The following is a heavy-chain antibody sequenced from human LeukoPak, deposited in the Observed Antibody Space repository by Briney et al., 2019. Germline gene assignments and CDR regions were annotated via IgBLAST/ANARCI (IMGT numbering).Heavy chain of an antibody. J-gene: IGHJ4*02. V-gene: IGHV4-59*02. CDR2: LSYTGKT. CDR1: GVSVSTSH. CDR3: SEGYFEPFDH. D-gene: IGHD2/OR15-2a*01. Sequence: EPSETLSLTCNVSGVSVSTSHWNWIRQRPGKGLEWIGRLSYTGKTDYNPSLKSRVSISLGSSNNHFSLKLTSVTAADTAVYYCSEGYFEPFDHWGQGILVTVSS.